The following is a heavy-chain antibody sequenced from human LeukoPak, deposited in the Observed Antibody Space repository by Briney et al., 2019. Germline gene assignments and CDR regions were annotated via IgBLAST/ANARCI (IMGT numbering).Heavy chain of an antibody. D-gene: IGHD3-3*01. Sequence: GASVKVSCTASGYTFTSYGISWVRQAPGQGLEWMGWIRPDSGNTDYAQKFQDRLTMTRETSTTTAYMELSSLRSEDTAVYYCARISYYDFWSPPLNYYYYMDVWGKGTTVTVSS. CDR3: ARISYYDFWSPPLNYYYYMDV. CDR1: GYTFTSYG. J-gene: IGHJ6*03. CDR2: IRPDSGNT. V-gene: IGHV1-8*02.